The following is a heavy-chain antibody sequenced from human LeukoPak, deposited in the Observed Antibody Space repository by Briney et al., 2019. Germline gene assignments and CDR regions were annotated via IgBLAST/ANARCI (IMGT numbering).Heavy chain of an antibody. CDR2: IYSSGST. CDR3: ARINGQWLDFIGDNWFDP. CDR1: GGSISSYY. V-gene: IGHV4-4*07. D-gene: IGHD6-19*01. J-gene: IGHJ5*02. Sequence: PSETLSLTCTVSGGSISSYYWSWIRQPAGKGLEWIGRIYSSGSTNYNPSLKSRVTMSVDTSKNQFSLKLSFVTAADTAVYYCARINGQWLDFIGDNWFDPWGQGTLVTVSS.